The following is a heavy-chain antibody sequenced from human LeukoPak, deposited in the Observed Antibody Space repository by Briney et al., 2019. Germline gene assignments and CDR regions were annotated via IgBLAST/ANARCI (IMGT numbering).Heavy chain of an antibody. V-gene: IGHV1-18*01. D-gene: IGHD6-6*01. Sequence: GASVKVSCKASGYTFTTYGFSWLRQAPGQGREGMGWISTYNGNTNYAQQLQGRVTMTTDTYMSKTYMELRRLRADDTAVYYCARDLIAVRPGWFDPWGQGSLVTVSS. CDR2: ISTYNGNT. J-gene: IGHJ5*02. CDR1: GYTFTTYG. CDR3: ARDLIAVRPGWFDP.